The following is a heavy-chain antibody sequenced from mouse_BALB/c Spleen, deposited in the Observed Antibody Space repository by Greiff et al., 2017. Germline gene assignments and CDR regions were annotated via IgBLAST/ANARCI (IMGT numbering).Heavy chain of an antibody. D-gene: IGHD2-4*01. CDR1: GYTFTSYW. Sequence: QVQLKQPGAELVKPGASVKLSCKASGYTFTSYWMHWVKQRPGQGLEWIGEINPSNGRTNYNEKFKSKATLTVDKSSSTAYMQLSSLTSEDSAVYYCAYDYSAWFAYWGQGTLVTVSA. V-gene: IGHV1S81*02. J-gene: IGHJ3*01. CDR3: AYDYSAWFAY. CDR2: INPSNGRT.